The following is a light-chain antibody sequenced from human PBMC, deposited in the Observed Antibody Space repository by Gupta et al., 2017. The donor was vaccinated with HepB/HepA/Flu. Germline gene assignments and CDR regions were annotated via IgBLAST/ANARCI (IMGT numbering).Light chain of an antibody. Sequence: SYELPHSPSVSVSPGQTARSTCSGDALPIKYGEWHQQKSGQAPVLVIYEDTKRPSGIPERFCGSSSGKMATLTISGAQVEDEADYYCFSEVGTDNQGVFGGGTKLTVL. J-gene: IGLJ2*01. CDR1: ALPIKY. V-gene: IGLV3-10*01. CDR3: FSEVGTDNQGV. CDR2: EDT.